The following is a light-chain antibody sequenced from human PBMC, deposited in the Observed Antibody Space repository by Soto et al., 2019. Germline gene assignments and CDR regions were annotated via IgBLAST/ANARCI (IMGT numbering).Light chain of an antibody. V-gene: IGLV2-14*01. CDR3: SSYTSSSTVV. CDR1: SSDVGGYYY. J-gene: IGLJ2*01. CDR2: DVS. Sequence: QSVLTQPASVSGSPGQSITISCTGTSSDVGGYYYVSWYQQYPGKAPKLMIYDVSNRPSGISNRFSGSKSGNTASLTISGLQAEDEADYYCSSYTSSSTVVFXGGTRSPS.